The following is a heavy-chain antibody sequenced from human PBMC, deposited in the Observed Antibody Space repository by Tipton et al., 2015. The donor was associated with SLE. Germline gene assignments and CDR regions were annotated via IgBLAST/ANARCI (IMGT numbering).Heavy chain of an antibody. V-gene: IGHV3-21*01. J-gene: IGHJ5*02. Sequence: SLRLSCAASGFTFSSYSMNWVRQAPGKGLEWVSSISSSSNDIYYADSVKGRFTISRDNAKNSLYLEMNSLRAEDTAVYYCARVYSSGLIVTWGQGTLVTVSS. D-gene: IGHD6-19*01. CDR3: ARVYSSGLIVT. CDR2: ISSSSNDI. CDR1: GFTFSSYS.